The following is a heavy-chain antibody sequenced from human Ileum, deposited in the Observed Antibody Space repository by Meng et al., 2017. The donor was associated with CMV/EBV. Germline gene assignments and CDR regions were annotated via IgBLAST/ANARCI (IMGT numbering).Heavy chain of an antibody. Sequence: GESLNISCVVSGFTFSNFWMNWVRQAPGKGLEWVANIKQDGSEKYYVDSVKGQFTISRDNAKNSLFLQMNSLSAEDTAVYYCARDGHWGQGTLVTVSS. V-gene: IGHV3-7*01. CDR1: GFTFSNFW. CDR2: IKQDGSEK. CDR3: ARDGH. J-gene: IGHJ4*02.